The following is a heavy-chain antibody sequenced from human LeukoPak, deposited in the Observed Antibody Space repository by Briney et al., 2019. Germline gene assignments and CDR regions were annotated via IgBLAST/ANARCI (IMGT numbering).Heavy chain of an antibody. V-gene: IGHV4-28*03. J-gene: IGHJ4*02. CDR1: GYSTSSSNW. CDR2: IHYSGST. CDR3: ARGYGDYAPLY. Sequence: SETLSLTCAVSGYSTSSSNWWGWVRQPPGKGLEWIGYIHYSGSTYYNPSLMSRVTMSVDTSKNQFSLKLSSVTAVDTAVYYCARGYGDYAPLYWGQGTLVTVPS. D-gene: IGHD4-17*01.